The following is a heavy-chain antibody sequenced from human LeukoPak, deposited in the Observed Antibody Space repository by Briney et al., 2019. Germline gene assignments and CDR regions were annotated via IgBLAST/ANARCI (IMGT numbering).Heavy chain of an antibody. J-gene: IGHJ3*02. CDR2: IYSSGST. CDR1: NGSISGNY. Sequence: SETLSLNCIVSNGSISGNYWSWIRQPPGKGLEWIGYIYSSGSTNYNPSLKSRVTISIDTSKRQLSLQVSSVTAADTAVYYCARLGQPNAFDIWGQGTMVTISS. CDR3: ARLGQPNAFDI. D-gene: IGHD3-16*01. V-gene: IGHV4-59*08.